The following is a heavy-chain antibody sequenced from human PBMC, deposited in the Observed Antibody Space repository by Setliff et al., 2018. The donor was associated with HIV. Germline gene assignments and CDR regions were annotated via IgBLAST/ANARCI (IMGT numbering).Heavy chain of an antibody. CDR2: ISPQNGKT. V-gene: IGHV1-24*01. D-gene: IGHD7-27*01. CDR3: ARGKPGDSDF. CDR1: GYTLTELS. Sequence: ASVKVSFKVSGYTLTELSMHWVRQVPGHGLEWMGWISPQNGKTKYAQKFQGRVTMTTDTSTSTAYMELSSLRSEDSAVYYCARGKPGDSDFWGQGTLVTVSS. J-gene: IGHJ4*02.